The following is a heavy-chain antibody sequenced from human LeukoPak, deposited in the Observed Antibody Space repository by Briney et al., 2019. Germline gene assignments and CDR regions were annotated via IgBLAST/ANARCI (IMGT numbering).Heavy chain of an antibody. D-gene: IGHD3-22*01. V-gene: IGHV3-15*07. CDR2: IKSKTDGGTT. Sequence: AGGSLRLSCAASGFTFSNAWMNWVRQAPGKGLEWVGRIKSKTDGGTTDYAAPVKGRFTISRDDSKNTLYLQMNSLKTEDTAVYYCSTTYYYDSSEGYWGQGTLVTVSS. J-gene: IGHJ4*02. CDR1: GFTFSNAW. CDR3: STTYYYDSSEGY.